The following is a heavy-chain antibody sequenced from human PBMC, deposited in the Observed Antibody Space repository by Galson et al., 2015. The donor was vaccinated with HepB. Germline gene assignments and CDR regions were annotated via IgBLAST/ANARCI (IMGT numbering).Heavy chain of an antibody. V-gene: IGHV3-23*01. J-gene: IGHJ4*02. CDR3: AKGESFAARRYFDY. CDR1: GFNFSRYA. D-gene: IGHD6-6*01. CDR2: ITGSGGLT. Sequence: SLRLSCAASGFNFSRYAMNWVRQAPGKGLEWVSSITGSGGLTYYADSVKGRFSISRDNSKNTLYLQMDILRAEDTAVYYCAKGESFAARRYFDYWGQGALVTVSS.